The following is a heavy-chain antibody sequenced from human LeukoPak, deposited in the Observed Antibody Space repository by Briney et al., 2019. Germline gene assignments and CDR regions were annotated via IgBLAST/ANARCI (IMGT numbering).Heavy chain of an antibody. D-gene: IGHD3-22*01. J-gene: IGHJ4*02. V-gene: IGHV4-31*03. CDR2: IHPSGML. CDR3: SRGLDSRKLGY. Sequence: PSQTLSLTCTVSGASFCTGDQYWNWIRQSPGKGLEWIGSIHPSGMLYNNPSLESRVTISIDTSNNQFSLHLNSVTAADTAVYFCSRGLDSRKLGYWGQGTLVTVSS. CDR1: GASFCTGDQY.